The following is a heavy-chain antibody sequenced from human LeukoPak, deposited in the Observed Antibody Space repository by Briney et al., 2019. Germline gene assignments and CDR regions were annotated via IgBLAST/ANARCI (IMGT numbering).Heavy chain of an antibody. V-gene: IGHV3-21*01. CDR1: GFTFSSYS. J-gene: IGHJ6*02. CDR2: ISSSSSYI. CDR3: ARGSGDSLYGMDV. D-gene: IGHD2-21*02. Sequence: GGSLRLSCAASGFTFSSYSMNWVRQAPGKGLEWVSSISSSSSYIYYADSVKGRFTISRDNAKNSLYLQMNSLRAEDTAVYYCARGSGDSLYGMDVWGQGTTVTVSS.